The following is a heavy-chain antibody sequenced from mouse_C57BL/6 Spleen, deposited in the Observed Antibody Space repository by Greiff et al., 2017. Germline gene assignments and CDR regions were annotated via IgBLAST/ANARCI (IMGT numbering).Heavy chain of an antibody. J-gene: IGHJ2*01. CDR2: IHPNSGST. CDR1: GYTFTSYW. CDR3: ATPPLYGSSYLDY. V-gene: IGHV1-64*01. D-gene: IGHD1-1*01. Sequence: VQLQQPGAELVKPGASVKLSCKASGYTFTSYWMHWVKQRPGQGLEWIGMIHPNSGSTNYNEKFKSKATLTVDKSSSTAYMQLSSLTSEDSAVYYCATPPLYGSSYLDYWGQGTTLTVSS.